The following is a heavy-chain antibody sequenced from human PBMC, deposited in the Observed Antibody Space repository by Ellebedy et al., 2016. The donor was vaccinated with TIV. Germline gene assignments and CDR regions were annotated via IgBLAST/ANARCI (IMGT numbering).Heavy chain of an antibody. V-gene: IGHV3-21*01. CDR1: GFTFSSYS. J-gene: IGHJ4*02. CDR2: ISSSSSYI. D-gene: IGHD1-26*01. Sequence: GESLKISXAASGFTFSSYSMNWVRQAPGKGLEWVSSISSSSSYIYYADSVKGRFTISRDNAKNSLYLQMNSLRAEGTAVYYCARDDGGSYYPIDWGQGTLVTVSS. CDR3: ARDDGGSYYPID.